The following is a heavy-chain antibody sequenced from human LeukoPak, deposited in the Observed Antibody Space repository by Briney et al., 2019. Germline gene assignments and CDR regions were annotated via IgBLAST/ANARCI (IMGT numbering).Heavy chain of an antibody. CDR1: GFTFSNAW. CDR3: ARHLSGVTGYTYGRGIDY. D-gene: IGHD5-18*01. CDR2: IKKDGSEK. J-gene: IGHJ4*02. Sequence: GGSLRLSCAASGFTFSNAWMSWVRQAPGKGLEWVANIKKDGSEKYYVDSVKGRFTISRDNARTSLYLQMNSLRAEDTAVYYCARHLSGVTGYTYGRGIDYWGQGTLVTVSS. V-gene: IGHV3-7*01.